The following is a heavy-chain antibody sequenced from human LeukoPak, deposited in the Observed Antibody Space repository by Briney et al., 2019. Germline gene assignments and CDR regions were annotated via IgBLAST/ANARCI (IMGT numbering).Heavy chain of an antibody. D-gene: IGHD2-15*01. CDR3: AFGSAFDV. Sequence: GGSLRLSCAASGLPFSISWMSWVRQAPGKGLQCVGNIKPDGSETFYVDSVRGRFTISRDNARNLLFLQMNSLRVDDTAVYYCAFGSAFDVWGRGTMVTVSS. J-gene: IGHJ3*01. CDR1: GLPFSISW. CDR2: IKPDGSET. V-gene: IGHV3-7*01.